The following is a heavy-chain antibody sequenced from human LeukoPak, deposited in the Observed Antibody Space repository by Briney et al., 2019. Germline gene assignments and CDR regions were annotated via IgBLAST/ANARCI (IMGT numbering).Heavy chain of an antibody. CDR1: GYTFTSYY. V-gene: IGHV1-46*01. D-gene: IGHD1-14*01. J-gene: IGHJ6*03. CDR3: ARVGPWVNPDYYYYYMDV. CDR2: INPSGGST. Sequence: ASVKVSCKASGYTFTSYYMHWVRQAPGQGLEWMGIINPSGGSTSYAQKFQGRVTMTRDMSTSTAYMELSSLRSEDTAVYYCARVGPWVNPDYYYYYMDVWGKGTTVTVSS.